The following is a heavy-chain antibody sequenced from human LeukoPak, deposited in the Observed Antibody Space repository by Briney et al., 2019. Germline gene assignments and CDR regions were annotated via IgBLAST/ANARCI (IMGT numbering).Heavy chain of an antibody. CDR3: ARANFLYCSSSTCLFDY. J-gene: IGHJ4*02. Sequence: ASVKVSCKASGYTFTDYYMHSVRQAPGQGFEWMGWINPNDGDTNYAQKFQGKVTMTRDTSISTAHMEVSRLRSDDTAVYYCARANFLYCSSSTCLFDYWGQGTLVTVSS. D-gene: IGHD2-2*01. V-gene: IGHV1-2*02. CDR1: GYTFTDYY. CDR2: INPNDGDT.